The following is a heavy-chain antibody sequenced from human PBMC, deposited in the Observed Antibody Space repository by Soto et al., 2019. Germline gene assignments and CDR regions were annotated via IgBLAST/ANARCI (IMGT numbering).Heavy chain of an antibody. CDR2: ISYDGSNK. J-gene: IGHJ4*02. D-gene: IGHD3-3*01. CDR1: GFTFSSYA. Sequence: PGGSLRLSCAASGFTFSSYAMHWVRQAPGKGLEWVAVISYDGSNKYYADSVKGRFTISRDNSKNTLYLQMNSLRAEDTAVYYCARGVVAYFDYWGQGTLVTVYS. CDR3: ARGVVAYFDY. V-gene: IGHV3-30-3*01.